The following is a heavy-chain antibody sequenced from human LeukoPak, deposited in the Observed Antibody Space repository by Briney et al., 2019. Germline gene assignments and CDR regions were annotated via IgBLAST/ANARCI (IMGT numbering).Heavy chain of an antibody. CDR1: GYTFTDYY. J-gene: IGHJ4*02. Sequence: GASVKVSCKASGYTFTDYYMHWVRQAPGQGLEWMGWINPRSGGTNYAQKFQGRVTMTRDTSISAAYMDLSRLISDDTAVYYCAREQGARRDGYNYGYWGQGTLVTVSS. CDR2: INPRSGGT. V-gene: IGHV1-2*02. CDR3: AREQGARRDGYNYGY. D-gene: IGHD5-24*01.